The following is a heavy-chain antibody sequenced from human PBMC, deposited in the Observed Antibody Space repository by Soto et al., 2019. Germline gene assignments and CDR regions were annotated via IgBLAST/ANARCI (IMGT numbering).Heavy chain of an antibody. D-gene: IGHD2-2*01. CDR2: ISHGGNT. CDR3: ARVPDY. CDR1: GDSISSRNW. J-gene: IGHJ4*02. Sequence: SETLSLTCAVSGDSISSRNWWSWVRQPPGKGLEWIGEISHGGNTNYNPSLQSRVTISVDKSKNQFSLKLSSVTAADTAVYYCARVPDYWGQGILVTVSS. V-gene: IGHV4-4*02.